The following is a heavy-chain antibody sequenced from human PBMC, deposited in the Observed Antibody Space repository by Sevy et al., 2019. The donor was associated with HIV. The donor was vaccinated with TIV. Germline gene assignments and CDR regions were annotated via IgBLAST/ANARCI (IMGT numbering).Heavy chain of an antibody. CDR2: ISWNSAFI. D-gene: IGHD6-19*01. Sequence: GGSLRLSCAVYGFSFDDYAMHWVRQVPGKGLEWVAGISWNSAFIGYADSVKGRYTISRDNAKNSLYLQINSLIPEDTAFYYCVKDGGSGSGPSAEYFHHWGQGTLVTVSS. V-gene: IGHV3-9*01. CDR3: VKDGGSGSGPSAEYFHH. CDR1: GFSFDDYA. J-gene: IGHJ1*01.